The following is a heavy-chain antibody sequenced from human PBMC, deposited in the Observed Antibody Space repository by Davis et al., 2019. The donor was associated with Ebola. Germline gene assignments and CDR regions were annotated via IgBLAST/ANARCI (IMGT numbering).Heavy chain of an antibody. CDR2: IYPGDSDT. CDR3: ARQAYCGGDCYFASGYYFDY. Sequence: GESLKIPCKGSGYSFTSYWIGWVRQMPGKGLEWMGIIYPGDSDTRYSPSFQGQVTISADKSISTAYLQWSSLKASDTAMYYCARQAYCGGDCYFASGYYFDYWGQGTLVTVSS. D-gene: IGHD2-21*01. CDR1: GYSFTSYW. V-gene: IGHV5-51*01. J-gene: IGHJ4*02.